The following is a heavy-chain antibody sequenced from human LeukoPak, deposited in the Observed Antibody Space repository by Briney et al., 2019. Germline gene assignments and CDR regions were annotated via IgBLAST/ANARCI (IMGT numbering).Heavy chain of an antibody. J-gene: IGHJ4*02. CDR2: ISSSSSYI. CDR3: ARDRSPRHYYDTSDYHGAAEY. CDR1: GFTLSSYS. D-gene: IGHD3-22*01. Sequence: GGSLRLSCAASGFTLSSYSMNWVRQAPGKGLEWVSSISSSSSYIYYADSVKGRFTISRDNAKKSLFLQMNSLRAEDTAVYYCARDRSPRHYYDTSDYHGAAEYWGQGTLVTVSS. V-gene: IGHV3-21*04.